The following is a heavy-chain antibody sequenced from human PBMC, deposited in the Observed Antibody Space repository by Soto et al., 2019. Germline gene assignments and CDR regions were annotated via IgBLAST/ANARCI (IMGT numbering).Heavy chain of an antibody. CDR1: GYTFTSYG. Sequence: ASVKVSCTASGYTFTSYGISWVRQAPGQGLEWMGWISAYNGNTNYAQKLQGRVTMTTDTSTSTAYMELRSLRSDDTAVYYCAREGGITIFGVVIIPGSPYYFDYWGQGTLVTVSS. V-gene: IGHV1-18*01. D-gene: IGHD3-3*01. CDR2: ISAYNGNT. J-gene: IGHJ4*02. CDR3: AREGGITIFGVVIIPGSPYYFDY.